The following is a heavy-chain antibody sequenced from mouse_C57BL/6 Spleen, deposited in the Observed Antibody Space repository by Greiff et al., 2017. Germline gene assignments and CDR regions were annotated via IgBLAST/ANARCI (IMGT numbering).Heavy chain of an antibody. J-gene: IGHJ4*01. V-gene: IGHV1-15*01. CDR1: GYTFTDYE. Sequence: QVHVKQSGAELVRPGASVTLSCKASGYTFTDYEMHWVKQTPVHGLEWIGAIDPETGGTAYNQKFKGKAILTADKSSSTAYMELRSLTSEDSAVYYCTRVFITTVVAGDYYAMDYWGQGTSVTVAS. CDR3: TRVFITTVVAGDYYAMDY. D-gene: IGHD1-1*01. CDR2: IDPETGGT.